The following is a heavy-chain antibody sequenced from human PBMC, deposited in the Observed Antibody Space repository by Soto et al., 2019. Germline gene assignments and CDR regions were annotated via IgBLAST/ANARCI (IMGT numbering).Heavy chain of an antibody. J-gene: IGHJ4*02. CDR1: GYTFTGYY. V-gene: IGHV1-2*02. CDR2: INPNSGGT. CDR3: ARCGHYAGSWQLLFCY. Sequence: ASVKVSCKASGYTFTGYYMHWVRQAPGQGLEWMGWINPNSGGTNYAQKFQGRVTMTRDTSISTAYMELSRLRSDDTAVYYCARCGHYAGSWQLLFCYWGQGTLVTVSS. D-gene: IGHD2-2*03.